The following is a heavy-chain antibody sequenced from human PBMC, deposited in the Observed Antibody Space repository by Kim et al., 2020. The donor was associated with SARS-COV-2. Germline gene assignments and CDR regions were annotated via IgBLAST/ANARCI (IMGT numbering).Heavy chain of an antibody. Sequence: GGSLRLSCAASGFTFSSYGMHWVRQAPGKGLEWVAVISYDGSNKYYADSVKGRFTISRDNSKNTLYLQMNSLRAEDTAVYYCAKYPDIWGQGTMVTVSS. CDR3: AKYPDI. V-gene: IGHV3-30*18. CDR1: GFTFSSYG. CDR2: ISYDGSNK. J-gene: IGHJ3*02.